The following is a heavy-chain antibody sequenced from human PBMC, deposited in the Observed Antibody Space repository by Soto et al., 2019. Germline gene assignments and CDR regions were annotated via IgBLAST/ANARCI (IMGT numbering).Heavy chain of an antibody. CDR1: GGSIISSNW. J-gene: IGHJ4*02. D-gene: IGHD3-9*01. V-gene: IGHV4-4*02. CDR2: IYHSGST. CDR3: ARQADYNILTGYFYYFDY. Sequence: SETLSLTCAVSGGSIISSNWWNWVRQPPGKGLEWIGEIYHSGSTYYKPSFQGQVTISVDTSINTAFLRWNSLTSSDTAMYYCARQADYNILTGYFYYFDYWGQGSLVTVSS.